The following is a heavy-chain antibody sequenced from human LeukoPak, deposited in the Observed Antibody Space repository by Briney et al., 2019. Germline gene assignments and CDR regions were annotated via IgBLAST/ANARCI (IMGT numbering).Heavy chain of an antibody. CDR2: ISGSGDST. CDR3: AKAHHSIYDSSGYYYFDAFDI. J-gene: IGHJ3*02. V-gene: IGHV3-23*01. Sequence: GVSLRLSCAASGFTFSSYAMSWVRQAPGKGLEWVSAISGSGDSTYYADSVKGRFTISRDNSKNTLYLQMNSLRAEDTAVYYCAKAHHSIYDSSGYYYFDAFDIWGQGTMVTVSS. CDR1: GFTFSSYA. D-gene: IGHD3-22*01.